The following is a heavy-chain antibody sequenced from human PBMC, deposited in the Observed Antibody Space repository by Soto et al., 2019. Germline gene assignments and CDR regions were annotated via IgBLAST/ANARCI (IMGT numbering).Heavy chain of an antibody. CDR1: GGSISSYY. Sequence: PSETLSLTCTVSGGSISSYYWSWIRQPPGKGLEWIGYIYYSGSTNYNPSLKSRVTISVDTSKNQFSLKLSSVTAADTAVYYCARVVTKYYFDYWGQGTLVTVPS. CDR3: ARVVTKYYFDY. CDR2: IYYSGST. J-gene: IGHJ4*02. D-gene: IGHD4-17*01. V-gene: IGHV4-59*01.